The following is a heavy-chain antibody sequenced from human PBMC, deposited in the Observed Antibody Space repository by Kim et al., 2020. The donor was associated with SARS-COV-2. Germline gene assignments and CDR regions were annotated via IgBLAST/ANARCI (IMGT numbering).Heavy chain of an antibody. CDR1: GGSFSSYY. J-gene: IGHJ4*02. CDR3: ARSGSYSSPGAN. Sequence: SETLSLTCTVSGGSFSSYYWSWIRQPPGKELEWIGYIYYDGNTNYNPSLKSRVTISIDTSKNQFSLKLSSVTAADTAVYYCARSGSYSSPGANWGRGTLVTVSS. V-gene: IGHV4-59*13. D-gene: IGHD1-26*01. CDR2: IYYDGNT.